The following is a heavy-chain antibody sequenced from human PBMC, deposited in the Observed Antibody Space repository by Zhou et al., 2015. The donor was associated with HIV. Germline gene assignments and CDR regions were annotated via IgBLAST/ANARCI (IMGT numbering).Heavy chain of an antibody. Sequence: EVQLVESGGTWIQPGRSLRLSCAASGFSFDDYAMHWVRQPPGKGLEWVSSVSWNSGTKGYADSVKGRFTISRDNAKTSLYLQMNSLRADDTALYYCAKAQLGYSSSLPGDYWGQGTLVTVSS. CDR3: AKAQLGYSSSLPGDY. V-gene: IGHV3-9*01. J-gene: IGHJ4*02. D-gene: IGHD6-6*01. CDR2: VSWNSGTK. CDR1: GFSFDDYA.